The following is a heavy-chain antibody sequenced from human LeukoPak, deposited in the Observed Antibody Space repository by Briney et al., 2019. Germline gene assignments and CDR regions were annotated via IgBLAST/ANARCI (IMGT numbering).Heavy chain of an antibody. Sequence: ASVKVSCKASGYTFTGYYMHWVRQAPGQGLEWMGRINPNSGGTNYAQKFQGRVTMTRDTSISTAYMELSRLRSDDTAVYYCARENIPVAGTLPDYWGHRTLVTVSS. J-gene: IGHJ4*01. CDR2: INPNSGGT. CDR1: GYTFTGYY. CDR3: ARENIPVAGTLPDY. V-gene: IGHV1-2*06. D-gene: IGHD6-19*01.